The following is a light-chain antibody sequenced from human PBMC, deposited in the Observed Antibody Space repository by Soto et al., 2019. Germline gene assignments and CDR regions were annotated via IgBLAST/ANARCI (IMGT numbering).Light chain of an antibody. J-gene: IGKJ1*01. CDR1: QSVSTN. CDR3: KQYYSTPPT. CDR2: GAS. Sequence: EIVMTQSPATLSVSPGERATLSCRASQSVSTNLAWYQQKPGQAPRLLIYGASTRATGIPARFSGRGSGTEFTLTISSLQAEDVAVYYCKQYYSTPPTFGQGTKV. V-gene: IGKV3-15*01.